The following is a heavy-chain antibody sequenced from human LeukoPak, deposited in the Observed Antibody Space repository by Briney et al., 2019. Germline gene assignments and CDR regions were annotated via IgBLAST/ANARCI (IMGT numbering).Heavy chain of an antibody. D-gene: IGHD3/OR15-3a*01. Sequence: GGSLRLSCAASGFIFSSYAMSWVRQAPGKGLEWVSAISGSGGSTYYADSVKGRFTISRDNSKNTLYLQMNSLRAEDTAVYYCDRLVIIPYFDYWGQGTLVTVSS. CDR3: DRLVIIPYFDY. J-gene: IGHJ4*02. CDR2: ISGSGGST. CDR1: GFIFSSYA. V-gene: IGHV3-23*01.